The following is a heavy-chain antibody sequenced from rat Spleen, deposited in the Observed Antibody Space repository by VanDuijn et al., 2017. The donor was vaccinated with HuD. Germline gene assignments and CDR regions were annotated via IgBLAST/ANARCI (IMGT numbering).Heavy chain of an antibody. J-gene: IGHJ3*01. D-gene: IGHD1-2*01. CDR1: GFTFSDYY. V-gene: IGHV5-27*01. Sequence: EVQLVESDGGLVQPGRSLKLSCAASGFTFSDYYMAWVRQAPTMGLEWVTSISPSGGATYYRDSVKGRFTVSRDNAKNTLYLQLDSLRSEDTATYYCTTRPYYSSLNWFPYWGQGTLVTVSS. CDR2: ISPSGGAT. CDR3: TTRPYYSSLNWFPY.